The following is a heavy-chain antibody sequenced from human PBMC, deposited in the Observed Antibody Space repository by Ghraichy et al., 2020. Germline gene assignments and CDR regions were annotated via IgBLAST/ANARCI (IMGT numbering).Heavy chain of an antibody. CDR1: GYSISSGYY. CDR2: IYHSGST. Sequence: SETLSLTCAVSGYSISSGYYWGWIRQPPGKGLEWIGSIYHSGSTYYNPSLKSRVTISVDTSKNQFSLKLSSVTAADTAVYYCARESLGGRWFDPWGQGTLVTVSS. CDR3: ARESLGGRWFDP. J-gene: IGHJ5*02. D-gene: IGHD3-10*01. V-gene: IGHV4-38-2*01.